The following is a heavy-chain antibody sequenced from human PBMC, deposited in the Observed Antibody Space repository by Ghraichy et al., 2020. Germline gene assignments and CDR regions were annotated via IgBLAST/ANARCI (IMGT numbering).Heavy chain of an antibody. D-gene: IGHD3-22*01. CDR1: GFTFSSYW. J-gene: IGHJ4*02. CDR2: IKQDGSEK. V-gene: IGHV3-7*03. CDR3: ARERPYYYDSSGYYYVPGGFDY. Sequence: GGSLRLSCAASGFTFSSYWMSWVRQAPGKGLEWVANIKQDGSEKYYVDSVKGRFTISRDNAKNSLYLQMNSLRAEDTAVYYCARERPYYYDSSGYYYVPGGFDYWGQGTLVTVSS.